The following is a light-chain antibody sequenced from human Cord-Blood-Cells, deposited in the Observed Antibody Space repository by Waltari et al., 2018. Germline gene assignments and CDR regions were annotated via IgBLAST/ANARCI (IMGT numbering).Light chain of an antibody. CDR1: SSDVGGYNS. CDR3: SSYTSSSTWV. V-gene: IGLV2-14*01. Sequence: QSALTPPASVSGSPGQTITISRTGTSSDVGGYNSVSLYQQHPGKAPKLMIYDVSNRPSGVSNRFSGSKSGNTASLTISGLQAEDEADYYCSSYTSSSTWVFGGGTKLTVL. J-gene: IGLJ3*02. CDR2: DVS.